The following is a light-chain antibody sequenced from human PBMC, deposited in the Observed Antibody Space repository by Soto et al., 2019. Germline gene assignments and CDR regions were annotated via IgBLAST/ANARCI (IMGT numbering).Light chain of an antibody. CDR1: QGISNY. CDR3: QKYTSAPIT. V-gene: IGKV1-27*01. Sequence: DVQITLSLSSVSASLRDRGMITCRASQGISNYLAWYQQKPGKVPKLLIYAASTLQSGVPSRFSGSGSGTDFTLTISSLRPEDVATYYCQKYTSAPITFGGRTNVDIK. CDR2: AAS. J-gene: IGKJ4*01.